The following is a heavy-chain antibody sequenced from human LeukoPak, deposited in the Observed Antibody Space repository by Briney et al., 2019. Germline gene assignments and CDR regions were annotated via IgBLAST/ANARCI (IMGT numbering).Heavy chain of an antibody. Sequence: PSETLSLTCTVSGGSISSSSYYWGWIRQPPGKGLEWIGSIYYSGSTYYNPSLKSRVTISVDTSKNQFSLKLSSVTAADTAVYYCAATGGIAARPGYWGQGTLVTVSS. V-gene: IGHV4-39*07. CDR3: AATGGIAARPGY. J-gene: IGHJ4*02. CDR2: IYYSGST. D-gene: IGHD6-6*01. CDR1: GGSISSSSYY.